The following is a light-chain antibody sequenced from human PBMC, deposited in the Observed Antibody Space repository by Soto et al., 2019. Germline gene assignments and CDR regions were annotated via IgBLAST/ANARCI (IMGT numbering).Light chain of an antibody. Sequence: QSVLTQPPSASGAPGQRVTISCSGSNSNIGNNYVYWYQQLPGTAPKLLIYGNNHRPSGVPDRFSGSKSGTSASLAITGLQAEDEADYSCQSFDTSLGRSVFGGGTKLTVL. J-gene: IGLJ2*01. CDR1: NSNIGNNY. CDR2: GNN. V-gene: IGLV1-47*02. CDR3: QSFDTSLGRSV.